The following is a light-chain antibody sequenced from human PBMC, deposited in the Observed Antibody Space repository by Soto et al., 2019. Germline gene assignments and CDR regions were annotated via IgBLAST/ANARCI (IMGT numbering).Light chain of an antibody. Sequence: EIVMTQSPATLSVSPGEGATLSCKASQNVYNNLAWYQQRPGQPPRLLIYDASTRATGISARFSGSGYGTEFTLTFSSLQSEEFAVYFCQQCRNWPLTFGGGTKVEIK. J-gene: IGKJ4*01. CDR3: QQCRNWPLT. CDR1: QNVYNN. CDR2: DAS. V-gene: IGKV3-15*01.